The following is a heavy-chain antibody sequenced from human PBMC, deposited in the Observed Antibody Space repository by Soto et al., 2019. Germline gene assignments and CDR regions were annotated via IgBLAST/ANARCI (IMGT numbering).Heavy chain of an antibody. J-gene: IGHJ6*02. V-gene: IGHV1-2*02. CDR1: GYTFSAYN. CDR2: INPNTGGT. Sequence: ASVKVSCKASGYTFSAYNIHWVRQAPGQGLEWLGWINPNTGGTNYAQGFPGRVILTRDTATNTAYMEVTRLISDDTAVYYCVRVNLGTARGFYYCMDVWGQGTTVTVSS. CDR3: VRVNLGTARGFYYCMDV. D-gene: IGHD6-6*01.